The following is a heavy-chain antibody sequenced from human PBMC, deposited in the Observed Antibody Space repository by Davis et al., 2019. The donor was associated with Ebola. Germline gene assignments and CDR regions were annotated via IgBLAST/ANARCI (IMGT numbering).Heavy chain of an antibody. CDR2: IRSKANSYAT. J-gene: IGHJ4*02. Sequence: GESLKISCAASGFTFSGSAMHWVRQASGKGLEWVGRIRSKANSYATAYAASVKGRFTISRDDSKNTAYLQMNSLKTEDTAVYYCTEAAGIFDYWGQGTLVTVSS. D-gene: IGHD6-13*01. V-gene: IGHV3-73*01. CDR1: GFTFSGSA. CDR3: TEAAGIFDY.